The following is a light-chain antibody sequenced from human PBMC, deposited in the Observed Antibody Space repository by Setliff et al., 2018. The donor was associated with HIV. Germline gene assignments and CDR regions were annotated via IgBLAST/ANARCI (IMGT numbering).Light chain of an antibody. J-gene: IGKJ1*01. CDR1: QDIGTY. CDR2: AAS. CDR3: QQLYASPRT. Sequence: DVHLTQSPSFLSASVGDRVTITCRASQDIGTYLAWYRQIPGKAPSLLISAASTLKLGAPSRFSGSGSGTEFTLTISSLQPEDFATFYCQQLYASPRTFGQVTKVDIK. V-gene: IGKV1-9*01.